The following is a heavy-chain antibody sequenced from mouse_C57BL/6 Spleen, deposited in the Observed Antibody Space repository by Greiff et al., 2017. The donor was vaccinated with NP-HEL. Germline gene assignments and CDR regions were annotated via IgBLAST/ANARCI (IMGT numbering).Heavy chain of an antibody. J-gene: IGHJ2*01. CDR2: INPNNGAT. CDR3: ARWELGLDY. Sequence: EVQLQQSGPGLVKPGASVKISCKASGYTFTDYCMNWVKQGPEKSLEWIGDINPNNGATSYNQTFKGRATLTVDKSSSTAYMELRSLTSEDSAVYYCARWELGLDYWGQGTTLTVSS. V-gene: IGHV1-26*01. D-gene: IGHD4-1*01. CDR1: GYTFTDYC.